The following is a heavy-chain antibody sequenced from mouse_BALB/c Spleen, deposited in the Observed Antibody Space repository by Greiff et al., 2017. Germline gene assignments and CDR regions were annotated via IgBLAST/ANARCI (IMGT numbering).Heavy chain of an antibody. CDR2: ISSGSSTI. D-gene: IGHD2-12*01. CDR1: GFTFSSFG. V-gene: IGHV5-17*02. CDR3: AGRGYSPAWFAY. Sequence: EVKVVESGGGLVQPGGSRKLSCAASGFTFSSFGMHWVRQAPEKGLEWVAYISSGSSTIYYADTVKGRFTISRDNPKNTLFLQMTSLRSEDTAMYYCAGRGYSPAWFAYWGQGTLVTVSA. J-gene: IGHJ3*01.